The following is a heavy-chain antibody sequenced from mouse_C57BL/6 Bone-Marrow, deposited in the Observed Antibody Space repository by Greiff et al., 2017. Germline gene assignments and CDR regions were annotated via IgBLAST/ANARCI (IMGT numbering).Heavy chain of an antibody. D-gene: IGHD4-1*01. Sequence: QVQLQQPGAELVKPGASVKLSCKASGYTFTSYWMHWVKQRPGQGLEWIGMIHPNSGSTNYNEKFKSKATLTVEQSSSTAYMQLSSLTSEDSAVYYGAREGRWDGAMDYWGQGTSVTVSS. CDR3: AREGRWDGAMDY. CDR2: IHPNSGST. CDR1: GYTFTSYW. V-gene: IGHV1-64*01. J-gene: IGHJ4*01.